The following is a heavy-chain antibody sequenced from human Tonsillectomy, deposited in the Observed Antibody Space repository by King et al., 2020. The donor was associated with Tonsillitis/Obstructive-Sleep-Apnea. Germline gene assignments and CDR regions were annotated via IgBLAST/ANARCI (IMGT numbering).Heavy chain of an antibody. CDR3: ARDWEYSYGYYDYFDY. D-gene: IGHD5-18*01. CDR1: GFTFSSYS. Sequence: VQLVESGGGLVKPGGSLRLSCAASGFTFSSYSMNWVRQAPGKGLEWVSAISSSSSYIYYAGSVKGRFTISRDNAKNSLYLKMNSLRAEDTAVYYCARDWEYSYGYYDYFDYWGQGTLVTVSS. J-gene: IGHJ4*02. CDR2: ISSSSSYI. V-gene: IGHV3-21*01.